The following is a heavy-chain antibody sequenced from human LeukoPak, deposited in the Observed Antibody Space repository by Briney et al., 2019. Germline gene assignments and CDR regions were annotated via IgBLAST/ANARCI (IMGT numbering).Heavy chain of an antibody. CDR3: ARSGGGSYSEDAFDI. CDR2: IYHSGST. D-gene: IGHD1-26*01. Sequence: PSETLSLTCAVSGGSISSSNWWSGVRQPPGKGLGWIGEIYHSGSTNYNPSLKSRVTISVDKSKNQFSLKLSSVTAADTAVYYCARSGGGSYSEDAFDIWGQGTMVTVSS. J-gene: IGHJ3*02. CDR1: GGSISSSNW. V-gene: IGHV4-4*02.